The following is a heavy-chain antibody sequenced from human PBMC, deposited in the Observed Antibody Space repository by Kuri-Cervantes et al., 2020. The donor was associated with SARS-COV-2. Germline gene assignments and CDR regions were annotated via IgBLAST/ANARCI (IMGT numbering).Heavy chain of an antibody. CDR1: GFTFSGHW. CDR3: ARFGIGSTSWYFDY. J-gene: IGHJ4*02. D-gene: IGHD6-19*01. CDR2: ISYDGSSK. V-gene: IGHV3-30-3*01. Sequence: GESLKISCAASGFTFSGHWIHWVRQAPGKGLEWVALISYDGSSKYYPDSVKGRFTISRDNAKNSLYLQMSSLRAEDTAVYYCARFGIGSTSWYFDYWGQGTLVTVSS.